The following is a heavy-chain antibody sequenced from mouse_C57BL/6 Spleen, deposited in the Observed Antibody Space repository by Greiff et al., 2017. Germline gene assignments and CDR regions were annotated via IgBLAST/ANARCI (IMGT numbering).Heavy chain of an antibody. CDR1: GYTFTSYW. CDR2: IYPSDSET. CDR3: ARTAQATLDY. D-gene: IGHD3-2*02. V-gene: IGHV1-61*01. Sequence: QVHVKQPGAELVRPGSSVKLSCKASGYTFTSYWMDWVKQRPGQGLEWIGNIYPSDSETHYNQKFKDKATLTVDKSSSTAYMQLSSLTSEDSAVYYCARTAQATLDYWGQGTTLTVSS. J-gene: IGHJ2*01.